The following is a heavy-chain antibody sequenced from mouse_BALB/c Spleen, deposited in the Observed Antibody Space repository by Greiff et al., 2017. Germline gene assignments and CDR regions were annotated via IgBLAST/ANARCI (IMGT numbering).Heavy chain of an antibody. CDR2: INPSNGGT. V-gene: IGHV1S81*02. D-gene: IGHD1-2*01. CDR3: TSSLLYYAMDY. J-gene: IGHJ4*01. CDR1: GYTFTSYY. Sequence: VQLQQSGAELVKPGASVKLSCKASGYTFTSYYMYWVKQRPGQGLEWIGEINPSNGGTNFNEKFKSKATLTVDKSSSTAYMQLSSLTYEDSAVYYCTSSLLYYAMDYWGQGTSVTVSS.